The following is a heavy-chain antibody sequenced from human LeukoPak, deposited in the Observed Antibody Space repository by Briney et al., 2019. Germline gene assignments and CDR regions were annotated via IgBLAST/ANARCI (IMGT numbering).Heavy chain of an antibody. J-gene: IGHJ6*03. CDR1: GYTFTSYG. CDR2: ISAYNGNT. CDR3: ARDRGSGWSRYYYYMDV. V-gene: IGHV1-18*01. D-gene: IGHD6-19*01. Sequence: ASVKVSCKASGYTFTSYGISWVRQAPGQGLEWMGWISAYNGNTNYAQKLQGRVTMTTDTSTSTAYMELRSLRSDDTAVYYCARDRGSGWSRYYYYMDVWSKGTTVTVSS.